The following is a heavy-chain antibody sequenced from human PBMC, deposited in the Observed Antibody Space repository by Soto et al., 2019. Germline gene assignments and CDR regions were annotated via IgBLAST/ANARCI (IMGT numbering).Heavy chain of an antibody. D-gene: IGHD3-10*01. J-gene: IGHJ4*02. V-gene: IGHV3-23*01. CDR3: ASLGGSSTYYNGY. CDR2: IGVNGGDM. Sequence: GGSLRLSCAASGFAFSDFPMSWARQAPGKGLEWVSSIGVNGGDMHYADAVQGRFTIFRDDSKNSFYLQMDSLGAEDTATYYCASLGGSSTYYNGYRGRGTLVTVSS. CDR1: GFAFSDFP.